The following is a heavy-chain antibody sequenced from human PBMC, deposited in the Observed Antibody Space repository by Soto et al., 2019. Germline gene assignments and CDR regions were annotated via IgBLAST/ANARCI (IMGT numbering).Heavy chain of an antibody. CDR2: RYYSEST. Sequence: SEALSLTCPVSGCSITTGGYYWSWIRQLPGKGLEWIGHRYYSESTYYNPSLKSRVSISLDTSKSQFSLKLSFVTAADTAMYYCARTKCSGGSCYSWSLDYWGQGTPVTVSS. CDR3: ARTKCSGGSCYSWSLDY. CDR1: GCSITTGGYY. V-gene: IGHV4-31*03. J-gene: IGHJ4*02. D-gene: IGHD2-15*01.